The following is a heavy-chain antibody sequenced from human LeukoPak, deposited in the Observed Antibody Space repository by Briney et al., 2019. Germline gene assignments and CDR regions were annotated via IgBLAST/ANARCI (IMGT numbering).Heavy chain of an antibody. D-gene: IGHD1-26*01. Sequence: GGSLRLSCAASGFTFNTYGMHWVRQAPGKGLEWVAGISSDGTSKDYAESVKGRFTISRDNSKNTIYLQVNSLRAEDTAAYYCARGGDWLDPWGQGTLVTVSS. CDR3: ARGGDWLDP. V-gene: IGHV3-30*03. J-gene: IGHJ5*02. CDR1: GFTFNTYG. CDR2: ISSDGTSK.